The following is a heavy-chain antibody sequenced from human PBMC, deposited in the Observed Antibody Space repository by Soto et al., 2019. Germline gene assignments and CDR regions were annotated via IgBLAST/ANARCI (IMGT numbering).Heavy chain of an antibody. CDR2: IIPIFGTA. CDR3: ARPYSSSCTAYYYYGMDV. V-gene: IGHV1-69*01. J-gene: IGHJ6*02. Sequence: QVQLVQSGAEVKKPGSSVKVSCKASGGTFSSYAISWVRQAPGQGLEWMGGIIPIFGTANYAQKFQGRVTITADESTSTAYMELSSLRSEDTAVYYCARPYSSSCTAYYYYGMDVWGQGTTVTVSS. D-gene: IGHD6-13*01. CDR1: GGTFSSYA.